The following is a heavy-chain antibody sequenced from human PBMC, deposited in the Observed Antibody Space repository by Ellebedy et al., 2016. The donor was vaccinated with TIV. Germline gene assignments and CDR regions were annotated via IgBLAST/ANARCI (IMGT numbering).Heavy chain of an antibody. V-gene: IGHV3-33*08. J-gene: IGHJ4*02. Sequence: GESLKISCAASGFTFSSYGMNWVRQAPGKGLEWVAVIWYDGSNKYYADSVKGRFTSSRDNSKNTLYLQMNSLRAEYTAVYYCARDVLVDYWGQGTLVTVSS. CDR1: GFTFSSYG. CDR3: ARDVLVDY. CDR2: IWYDGSNK.